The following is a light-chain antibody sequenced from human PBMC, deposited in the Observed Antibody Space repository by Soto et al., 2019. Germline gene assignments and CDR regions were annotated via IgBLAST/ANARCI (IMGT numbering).Light chain of an antibody. CDR2: GAS. Sequence: EIVLTQSPATLSVSPGERATLSCRASQSVSSNLVWYQQTPGHAPRPLIYGASTRATGIPARFSGSGSGTEFTLTISSLQSEDFAVYYCQRYNNWRTWTFGQGTKVDI. CDR1: QSVSSN. CDR3: QRYNNWRTWT. J-gene: IGKJ1*01. V-gene: IGKV3-15*01.